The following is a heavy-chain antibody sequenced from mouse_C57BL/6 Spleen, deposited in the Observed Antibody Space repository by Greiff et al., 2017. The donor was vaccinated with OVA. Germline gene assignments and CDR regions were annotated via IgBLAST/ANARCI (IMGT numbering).Heavy chain of an antibody. V-gene: IGHV1-50*01. CDR3: AGYYGSSLFAY. Sequence: VQLQQPGAELVKPGASVKLSCKASGYTFTSYWMQWVKQRPGQGLEWIGEIDPSDSYTNYNQKFKGKATLTVDTSSSTAYMQLSSLTSEDSAVYYCAGYYGSSLFAYWGQGTLVTVSA. D-gene: IGHD1-1*01. J-gene: IGHJ3*01. CDR1: GYTFTSYW. CDR2: IDPSDSYT.